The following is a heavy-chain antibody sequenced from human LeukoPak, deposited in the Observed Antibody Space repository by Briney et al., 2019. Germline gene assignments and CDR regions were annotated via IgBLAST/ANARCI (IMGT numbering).Heavy chain of an antibody. V-gene: IGHV3-48*01. J-gene: IGHJ4*02. CDR2: ISSSSSTI. Sequence: PGGSLRLSCAASGFTFSSYSMNWVRQAPGKGLEWVSYISSSSSTIYYADSVKGRFTISRDHAKNSLYLQMNSLRAEDTAVYYCARFPTPYYYGSGSYDYWGQGTLVTVSS. CDR3: ARFPTPYYYGSGSYDY. D-gene: IGHD3-10*01. CDR1: GFTFSSYS.